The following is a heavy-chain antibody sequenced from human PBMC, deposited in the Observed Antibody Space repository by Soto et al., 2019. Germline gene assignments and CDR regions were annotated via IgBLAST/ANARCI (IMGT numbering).Heavy chain of an antibody. D-gene: IGHD3-10*01. CDR3: ARQGSNEYYYYGMDL. Sequence: QVQLVQSGAEVKKPGSSVKVSCKASGGTFSSYAINWVRQAPGQGLEWMGGIIRIFGTPDYAQRFQGRVTIPAAESTSTAYMDLSSLRSEDTAVYYCARQGSNEYYYYGMDLWGQGTTVTVSS. V-gene: IGHV1-69*12. CDR2: IIRIFGTP. J-gene: IGHJ6*02. CDR1: GGTFSSYA.